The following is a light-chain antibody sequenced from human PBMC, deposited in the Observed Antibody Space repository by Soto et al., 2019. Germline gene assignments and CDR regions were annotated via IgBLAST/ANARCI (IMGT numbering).Light chain of an antibody. CDR2: GAS. CDR1: QSITIY. J-gene: IGKJ1*01. V-gene: IGKV1-39*01. Sequence: DIQMTQSPSSLSASVGDRVTITCRASQSITIYLHWYQQQPGKAPRLLIYGASTLQTGVPSRFSGSGSMTEFTLTISDLQPEDFATYYCQQTYTAPRTFGQGTKVDI. CDR3: QQTYTAPRT.